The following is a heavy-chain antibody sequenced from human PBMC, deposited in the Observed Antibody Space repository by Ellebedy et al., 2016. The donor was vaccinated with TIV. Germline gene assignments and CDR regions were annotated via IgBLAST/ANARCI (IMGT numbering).Heavy chain of an antibody. CDR3: AKHSVAATLGCFDH. D-gene: IGHD6-19*01. CDR2: IWYDGSNK. V-gene: IGHV3-33*06. J-gene: IGHJ4*02. CDR1: GFTFSTYG. Sequence: GESLKISCAASGFTFSTYGMHWVRQAPGKGLEWVAVIWYDGSNKYYADSVKGRFTISRANSKNTLYLQMNSLRAEDTAVDYCAKHSVAATLGCFDHWGQGTLITVSS.